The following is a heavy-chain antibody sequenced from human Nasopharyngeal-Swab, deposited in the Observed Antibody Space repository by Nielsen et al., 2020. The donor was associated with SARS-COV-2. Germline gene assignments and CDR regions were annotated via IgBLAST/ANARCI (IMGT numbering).Heavy chain of an antibody. D-gene: IGHD5-24*01. Sequence: SVKVSCKASGGTFSSYAISWVRQAPGQGLEWMGGIIPIFGTANYAQKFQGRVTITADESTSTAYMELSSLRSEDTAVYYCATQGRDGYNLAAPYYFDYWGQGTLFTVSS. CDR1: GGTFSSYA. CDR2: IIPIFGTA. CDR3: ATQGRDGYNLAAPYYFDY. J-gene: IGHJ4*02. V-gene: IGHV1-69*13.